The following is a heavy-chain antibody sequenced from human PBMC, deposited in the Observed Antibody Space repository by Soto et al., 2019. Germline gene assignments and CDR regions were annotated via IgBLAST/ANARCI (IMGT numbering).Heavy chain of an antibody. J-gene: IGHJ4*02. CDR2: INHSGST. Sequence: SETLSLTCAVYAGSFSGYYWSWIRQPPGKGLEWIGEINHSGSTNYTPSLKSRVTISVDTSKNQFSLKLSSVTAADAAVYYCARDQGYSSSWYNYWGQGTLVTVSS. D-gene: IGHD6-13*01. V-gene: IGHV4-34*01. CDR1: AGSFSGYY. CDR3: ARDQGYSSSWYNY.